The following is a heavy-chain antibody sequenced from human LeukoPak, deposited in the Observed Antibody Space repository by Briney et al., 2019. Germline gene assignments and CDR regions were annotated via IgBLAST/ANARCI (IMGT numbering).Heavy chain of an antibody. CDR3: AKDQRRTRGGSSWYVLDY. D-gene: IGHD6-13*01. J-gene: IGHJ4*02. Sequence: PGGSLRLSCAASGFTFSSYGMHWVRQAPGKGLEWVAVISYDGSNEYYADSVEGRFTISRDNSKNTLYPQMNSLRAEDTAVYYCAKDQRRTRGGSSWYVLDYWGQGTLVTVSS. CDR1: GFTFSSYG. CDR2: ISYDGSNE. V-gene: IGHV3-30*18.